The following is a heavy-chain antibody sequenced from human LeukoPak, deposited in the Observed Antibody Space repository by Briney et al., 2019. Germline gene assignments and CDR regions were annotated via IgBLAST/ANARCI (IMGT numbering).Heavy chain of an antibody. Sequence: PSGTLSLTCAVSGGSISSSNWWSWVRQPPGKGLEWIGEIYHSGSTNYNPSLKSRVTISVDKSKNQFALKLSSVTAADTAVYYCASAGSGGSRYNAFDIWGQGTMVTVSS. V-gene: IGHV4-4*02. D-gene: IGHD2-15*01. CDR3: ASAGSGGSRYNAFDI. J-gene: IGHJ3*02. CDR1: GGSISSSNW. CDR2: IYHSGST.